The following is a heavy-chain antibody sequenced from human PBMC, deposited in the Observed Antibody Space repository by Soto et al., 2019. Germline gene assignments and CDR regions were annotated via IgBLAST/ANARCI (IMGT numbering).Heavy chain of an antibody. D-gene: IGHD3-3*01. V-gene: IGHV3-53*04. CDR2: IYSDGTT. CDR3: ARTTGIGNFWSGVDY. J-gene: IGHJ4*02. Sequence: ESGGGLVQPGGSLRLSCAASGFTVSGNYMSWVRQAPGKGLEWVSIIYSDGTTYYADSAKGRFTISRDYSTNTLYLQMNNLRAEDTAVYYCARTTGIGNFWSGVDYWGQGTLVTVSS. CDR1: GFTVSGNY.